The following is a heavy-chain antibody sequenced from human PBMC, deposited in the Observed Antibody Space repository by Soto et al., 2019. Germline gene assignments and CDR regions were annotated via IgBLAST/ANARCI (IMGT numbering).Heavy chain of an antibody. CDR2: ISYDGSNK. CDR3: ARDWGPWGYGDYAAGY. D-gene: IGHD4-17*01. Sequence: QVQLVESGGGVVQPGRSLRLSCAASGFTFSSYAMHWVRQAPGKGLEWVAVISYDGSNKYYADSVKGRFTISRDNSKNTLYLQMNSLRAEDTAVYYCARDWGPWGYGDYAAGYWGQGTLVTVSS. J-gene: IGHJ4*02. CDR1: GFTFSSYA. V-gene: IGHV3-30-3*01.